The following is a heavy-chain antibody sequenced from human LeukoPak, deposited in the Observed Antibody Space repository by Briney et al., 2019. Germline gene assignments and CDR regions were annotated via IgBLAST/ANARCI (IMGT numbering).Heavy chain of an antibody. V-gene: IGHV4-59*08. Sequence: PSETLSLTCTVSGGPISSYYWSWIRQPPGKGLEWIGYIYYSGITNSNPPLKSRVTISVDTSKNQFSLKLSSVTAADTAVYYCARQWRGTFDYWGQGTLGTVSS. CDR2: IYYSGIT. J-gene: IGHJ4*02. D-gene: IGHD1-1*01. CDR3: ARQWRGTFDY. CDR1: GGPISSYY.